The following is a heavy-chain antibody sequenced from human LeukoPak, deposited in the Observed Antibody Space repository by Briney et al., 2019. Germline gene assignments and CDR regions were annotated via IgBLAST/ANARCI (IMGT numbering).Heavy chain of an antibody. D-gene: IGHD1-14*01. J-gene: IGHJ3*02. CDR3: ARLSSGIISPLEAFDN. CDR2: IYYSGST. CDR1: GGSISSGDYY. Sequence: KPSQTLSLTCTVSGGSISSGDYYWSWIRQPPGKGLEWIGYIYYSGSTYYNPSLKSRVTISVDTSKNQFSLKLSSVTAANTAVYFWARLSSGIISPLEAFDNWGQGTMVTV. V-gene: IGHV4-30-4*01.